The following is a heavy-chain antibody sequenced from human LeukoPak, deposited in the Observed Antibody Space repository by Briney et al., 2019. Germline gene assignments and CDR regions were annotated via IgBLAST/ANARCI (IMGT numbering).Heavy chain of an antibody. V-gene: IGHV4-59*08. J-gene: IGHJ4*02. Sequence: SETLSLTCTVSGGSISSYYWSWIRQPPGKGLEWIGYIYYSGRTNYNPSLKSRVTISVDTSKNQFSLKLSSVTAADTAVYYCATTYYPHYYDSSGYPGSYFDYWAREPWSPSPQ. CDR1: GGSISSYY. CDR2: IYYSGRT. CDR3: ATTYYPHYYDSSGYPGSYFDY. D-gene: IGHD3-22*01.